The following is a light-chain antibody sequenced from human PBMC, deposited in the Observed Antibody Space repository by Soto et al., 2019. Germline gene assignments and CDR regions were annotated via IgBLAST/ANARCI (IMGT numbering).Light chain of an antibody. CDR3: QQYYKWQPR. V-gene: IGKV3-15*01. CDR2: GAS. J-gene: IGKJ1*01. CDR1: QSISSS. Sequence: VVMTQSPATLSVSPGDTATLSCRASQSISSSLAWYQQKPGQPPRLIIYGASTRATGVPARFSGSGSGTEFTLTISRLQSEDFAVYYCQQYYKWQPRFGQGSKVDIX.